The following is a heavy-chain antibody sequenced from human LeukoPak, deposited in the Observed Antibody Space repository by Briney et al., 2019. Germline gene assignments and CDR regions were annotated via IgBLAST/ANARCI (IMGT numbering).Heavy chain of an antibody. J-gene: IGHJ3*02. CDR3: ARGYCSGGSCYWAFDI. V-gene: IGHV3-21*01. Sequence: GGSLRLSCAASGFTFSSYTMHWVRQAPGKGLEWVSSISSSSSDIYYGDSVKGRFTISRDNAKNSLYLQMNSLRAEDTAVFYCARGYCSGGSCYWAFDIWGQGTMVTVSS. CDR1: GFTFSSYT. D-gene: IGHD2-15*01. CDR2: ISSSSSDI.